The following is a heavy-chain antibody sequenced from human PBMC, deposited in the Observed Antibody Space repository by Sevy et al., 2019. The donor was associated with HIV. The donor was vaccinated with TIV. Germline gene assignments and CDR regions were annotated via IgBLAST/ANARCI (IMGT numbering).Heavy chain of an antibody. Sequence: GGSLRLSCAASGFTFSSYAMSWVRQAPGKGLEWVSAISGSGGSTYYADSVKGRFTISRDNSKNTLYLQMNSLRAEDMAVYYCAKGGSGSYGYYYMDVWGKGTTVTVSS. V-gene: IGHV3-23*01. J-gene: IGHJ6*03. CDR1: GFTFSSYA. D-gene: IGHD3-10*01. CDR3: AKGGSGSYGYYYMDV. CDR2: ISGSGGST.